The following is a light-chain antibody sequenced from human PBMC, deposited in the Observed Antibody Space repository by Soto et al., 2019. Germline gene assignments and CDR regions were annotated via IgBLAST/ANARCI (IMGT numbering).Light chain of an antibody. J-gene: IGLJ1*01. CDR1: SSNIGTNA. CDR2: NNN. V-gene: IGLV1-44*01. Sequence: QSVLTQPPSTYGTPGQRVTISFSGGSSNIGTNAVNWYQQLPGTAPKLLIYNNNQRPSGVPDRFSGSKSGTSASLAISGLQSADEADYYCAAWDDSLNGYVFGTGTKLTVL. CDR3: AAWDDSLNGYV.